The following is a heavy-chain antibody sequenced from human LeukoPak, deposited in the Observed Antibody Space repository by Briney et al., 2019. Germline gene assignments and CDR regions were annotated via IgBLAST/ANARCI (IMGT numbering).Heavy chain of an antibody. Sequence: GASVKVSCKASGGTFSSYAISWVGQAPGQGLEWMGRIIPILGIANYAQKFQGRVTITADKSTSTAYMELSSLRSEDTAVYYCARYGGNQVFDYWGQGTLVTVSS. CDR1: GGTFSSYA. J-gene: IGHJ4*02. V-gene: IGHV1-69*04. CDR2: IIPILGIA. CDR3: ARYGGNQVFDY. D-gene: IGHD3-10*01.